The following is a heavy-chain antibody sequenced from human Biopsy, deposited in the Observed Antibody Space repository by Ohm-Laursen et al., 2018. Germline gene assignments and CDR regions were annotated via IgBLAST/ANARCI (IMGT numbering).Heavy chain of an antibody. CDR1: GITVSGNY. Sequence: SLRLSCAASGITVSGNYMTWVRQAPGKGLEWVSVIYLGGTTYYADSVKGRFTISRDNSKNMVYLQMNSLRAEDTAVYYCARQEFATSPLDYWGQGSLVTVSS. V-gene: IGHV3-53*01. CDR3: ARQEFATSPLDY. J-gene: IGHJ4*02. CDR2: IYLGGTT. D-gene: IGHD3-10*01.